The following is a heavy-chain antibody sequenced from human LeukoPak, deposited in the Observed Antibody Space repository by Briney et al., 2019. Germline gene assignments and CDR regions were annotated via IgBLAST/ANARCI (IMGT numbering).Heavy chain of an antibody. D-gene: IGHD3-9*01. V-gene: IGHV4-61*02. J-gene: IGHJ3*02. CDR1: GGSISSSSYY. CDR2: IYTSRST. Sequence: SETLSLTCTVSGGSISSSSYYWSWIRQPAGKGLEWIGRIYTSRSTNYNPSLKSRVTISVDTSKNQFSLKLSSVTAADTAVYYCARPVYDILTGYYLDAFDIWGQGTMVTVSS. CDR3: ARPVYDILTGYYLDAFDI.